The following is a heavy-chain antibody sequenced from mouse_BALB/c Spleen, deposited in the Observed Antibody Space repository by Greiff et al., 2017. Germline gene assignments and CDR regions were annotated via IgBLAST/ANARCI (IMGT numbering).Heavy chain of an antibody. V-gene: IGHV14-3*02. Sequence: VQLKQSGAELVKPGASVKLSCTASGFNIKDTYMHWVKQRPEQGLEWIGRIDPANGNTKYDPKFQGKATITADTSSNTAYLQLSSLTSEDTAVYYCARLITTVSRAMDYWGQGTSVTVSS. CDR1: GFNIKDTY. CDR3: ARLITTVSRAMDY. D-gene: IGHD1-1*01. CDR2: IDPANGNT. J-gene: IGHJ4*01.